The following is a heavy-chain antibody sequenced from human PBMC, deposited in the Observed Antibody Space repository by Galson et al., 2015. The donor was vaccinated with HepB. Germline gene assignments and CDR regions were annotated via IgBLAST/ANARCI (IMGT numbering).Heavy chain of an antibody. CDR3: ARVGYSSSWYTSAWTEYFQH. CDR2: IYHSGST. Sequence: LSLTCTVSGYSIRSGYYWGWIRQPPGKGLEWIGSIYHSGSTYYNPSLKSRVTISVDTSKNQFSLKLSSVTAADTAVYYCARVGYSSSWYTSAWTEYFQHWGQGTLVTVSS. J-gene: IGHJ1*01. CDR1: GYSIRSGYY. D-gene: IGHD6-13*01. V-gene: IGHV4-38-2*02.